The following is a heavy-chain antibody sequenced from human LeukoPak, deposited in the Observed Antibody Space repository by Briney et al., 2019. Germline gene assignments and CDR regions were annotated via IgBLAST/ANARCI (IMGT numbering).Heavy chain of an antibody. CDR1: GFTFSSYW. V-gene: IGHV3-7*01. Sequence: GGSLRLSCAASGFTFSSYWMSWVRQAPGKGLEWVANIKQDGSEKYYVDSVKGRFTISRDNAKNSLYLQMNSLRAEDTAVYHCARDNLRAGIQLWPHYYGMDVWGQGTTVTVSS. CDR2: IKQDGSEK. D-gene: IGHD5-18*01. J-gene: IGHJ6*02. CDR3: ARDNLRAGIQLWPHYYGMDV.